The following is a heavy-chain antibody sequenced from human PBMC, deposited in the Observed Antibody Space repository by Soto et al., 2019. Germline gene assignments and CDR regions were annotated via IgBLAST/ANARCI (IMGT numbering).Heavy chain of an antibody. CDR2: IYYSGST. V-gene: IGHV4-39*01. CDR3: TRHEGGAAAARPLDY. D-gene: IGHD6-13*01. J-gene: IGHJ4*02. Sequence: QLRLQESGPGLVKPSETLSLTCTVSGGSIRSSTYYWGWIRQPPGKGLEWIGSIYYSGSTHYNPSPKSRVTMSVAPSTNPFPLKLHSAPAAATAVYYCTRHEGGAAAARPLDYWGQGTLVTVSS. CDR1: GGSIRSSTYY.